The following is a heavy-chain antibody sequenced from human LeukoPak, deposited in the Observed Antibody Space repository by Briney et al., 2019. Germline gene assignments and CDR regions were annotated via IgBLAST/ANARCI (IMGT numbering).Heavy chain of an antibody. D-gene: IGHD1-1*01. J-gene: IGHJ4*02. V-gene: IGHV3-30*18. CDR2: ICCGGSNK. CDR3: AKANGGGFIFDY. CDR1: GFTFSSYG. Sequence: GGSLRLSCAASGFTFSSYGMQWVRQAPGKGREGVADICCGGSNKYYADSVKGRFTISRDNSKNSLYLQMNSLRAEDTAVYYCAKANGGGFIFDYWGQGTLVTVSS.